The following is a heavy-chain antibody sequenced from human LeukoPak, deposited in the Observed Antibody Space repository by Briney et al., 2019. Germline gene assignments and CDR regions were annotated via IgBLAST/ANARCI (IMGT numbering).Heavy chain of an antibody. V-gene: IGHV3-30*18. D-gene: IGHD6-19*01. CDR1: GFTFSSYG. CDR3: AKEIGVADYFDY. J-gene: IGHJ4*02. CDR2: VSSDGYTT. Sequence: PGGSLRLSCAASGFTFSSYGMHWVRQAPGKGLEWVAVVSSDGYTTYYADSLKGRFTISRDNPQNTLYLQMNSLRPEDTAVYYCAKEIGVADYFDYWGQGTLVTVTS.